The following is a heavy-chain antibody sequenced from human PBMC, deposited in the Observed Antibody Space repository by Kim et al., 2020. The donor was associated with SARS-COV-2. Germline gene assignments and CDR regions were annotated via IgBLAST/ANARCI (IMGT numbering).Heavy chain of an antibody. Sequence: GGSLRLSCTASGFSFSNYAIYWVRQAPGKGLEWVSAISGNGAGTFYADSVKGRFTISRDNSKNTMFLQMNSLRAEDTALYYCAKRIAAVGSHYFAYWCQG. CDR1: GFSFSNYA. V-gene: IGHV3-23*01. D-gene: IGHD2-21*01. CDR3: AKRIAAVGSHYFAY. J-gene: IGHJ4*02. CDR2: ISGNGAGT.